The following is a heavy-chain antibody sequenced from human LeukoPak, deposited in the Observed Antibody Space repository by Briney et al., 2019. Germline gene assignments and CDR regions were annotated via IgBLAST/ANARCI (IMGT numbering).Heavy chain of an antibody. V-gene: IGHV4-59*01. Sequence: PSETLSLTCTVSGGSISSYYWSWIRQPPGKGLEWIGCIYYSGSTNYNPSLKSRVTISVDTSKNQFSLKLSSVTAADTAVYYCARGFTRIFDYWGQGTLVTVSS. CDR1: GGSISSYY. D-gene: IGHD2-15*01. CDR3: ARGFTRIFDY. J-gene: IGHJ4*02. CDR2: IYYSGST.